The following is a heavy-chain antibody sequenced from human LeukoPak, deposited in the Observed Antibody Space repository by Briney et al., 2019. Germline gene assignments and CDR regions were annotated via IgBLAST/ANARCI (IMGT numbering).Heavy chain of an antibody. V-gene: IGHV3-30-3*01. CDR2: ILYDGSNK. CDR1: GFTFSSYA. J-gene: IGHJ6*04. CDR3: ARDDPYAYLWGEAFDI. D-gene: IGHD5-12*01. Sequence: PGRSLRLSCAASGFTFSSYAMHWVRQAPGKGLEWVAVILYDGSNKYYADSVKGRFTISRDNSKNTLYLQMNSLRAEDTAVYYCARDDPYAYLWGEAFDIWGKGTTVTVSS.